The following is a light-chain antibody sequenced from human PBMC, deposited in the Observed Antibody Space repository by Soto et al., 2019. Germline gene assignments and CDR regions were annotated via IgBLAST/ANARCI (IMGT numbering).Light chain of an antibody. Sequence: EIVLTQSPGTLSLPRGERATLSCRASQSVSSSYLAWYQQKPGQAPRLLIYGASSRATGIPDRFSGSGSGTDFTLTISRLEPEDFAVYYCQQYGNSPLTFGQGTKVEIK. CDR3: QQYGNSPLT. CDR2: GAS. J-gene: IGKJ1*01. CDR1: QSVSSSY. V-gene: IGKV3-20*01.